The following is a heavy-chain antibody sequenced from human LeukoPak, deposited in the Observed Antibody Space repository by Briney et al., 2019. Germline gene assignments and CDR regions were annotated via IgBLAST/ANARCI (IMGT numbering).Heavy chain of an antibody. CDR2: IKQDGSEK. Sequence: PGGSLRLSCAASGFTFSSYWMSWVRQAPGKGLEWVANIKQDGSEKYYVDSVKGRFTISRDNAKNSLYLQMNSLRAEDTAVYYCARGNGAPTCYDFWSGYPPLDYWGQGTLVTVSS. D-gene: IGHD3-3*01. V-gene: IGHV3-7*01. CDR1: GFTFSSYW. CDR3: ARGNGAPTCYDFWSGYPPLDY. J-gene: IGHJ4*02.